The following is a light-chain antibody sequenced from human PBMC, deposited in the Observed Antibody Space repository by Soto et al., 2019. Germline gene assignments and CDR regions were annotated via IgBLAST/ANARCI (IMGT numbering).Light chain of an antibody. Sequence: IQLTQSPSSLSASVGDRVTITCRASQGISSYLAWYQQKPGKAPKLLIYAASTLQSGVPSRFGGSGSGTDFTLTISSLQPEDVATYYCQKYNSAPRTFGQGTKVDIK. CDR1: QGISSY. J-gene: IGKJ1*01. V-gene: IGKV1-9*01. CDR3: QKYNSAPRT. CDR2: AAS.